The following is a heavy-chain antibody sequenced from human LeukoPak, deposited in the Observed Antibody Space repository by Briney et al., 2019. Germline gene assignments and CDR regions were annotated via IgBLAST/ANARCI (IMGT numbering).Heavy chain of an antibody. CDR2: ISSSSSYI. J-gene: IGHJ6*02. V-gene: IGHV3-21*01. D-gene: IGHD4-17*01. Sequence: PGGSLRLSCAASGFTFSSYSMNWVRQAPGKGLEWVSSISSSSSYIYYADSVKGRFTISRDNAKNSLYLQMNSLRAEDTAVYYCAREKPTVKPIFYYYYGMDVWGQGTTVTVSS. CDR1: GFTFSSYS. CDR3: AREKPTVKPIFYYYYGMDV.